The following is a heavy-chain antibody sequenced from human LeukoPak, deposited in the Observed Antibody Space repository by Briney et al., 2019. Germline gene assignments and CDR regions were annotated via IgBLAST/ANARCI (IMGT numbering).Heavy chain of an antibody. CDR1: GGSISSYY. J-gene: IGHJ4*02. CDR3: ARLGDCSSTSCYNYYFDY. CDR2: IYTSGST. D-gene: IGHD2-2*02. Sequence: SETLSLTCTVSGGSISSYYWSWLRQPAGKGLEWIGRIYTSGSTNYNPSLKSRVTMSVDTSKNQFSLKLSSVTAADTAVYYCARLGDCSSTSCYNYYFDYWGQGTLVTVSS. V-gene: IGHV4-4*07.